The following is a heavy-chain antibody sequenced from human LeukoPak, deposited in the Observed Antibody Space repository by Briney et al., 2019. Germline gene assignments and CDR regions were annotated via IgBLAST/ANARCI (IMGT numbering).Heavy chain of an antibody. CDR3: ARGPERTGVGTRYYYDMDV. Sequence: GGPLRLSCAASGFTFSSYAMHWVRQAPGKGLEWVAVISYDGSNKYYADSVKGRFTISRDNSKNTLYLQMNSLRAEDTAVYYCARGPERTGVGTRYYYDMDVWGQGTTVTVSS. CDR2: ISYDGSNK. CDR1: GFTFSSYA. D-gene: IGHD2-8*01. J-gene: IGHJ6*02. V-gene: IGHV3-30-3*01.